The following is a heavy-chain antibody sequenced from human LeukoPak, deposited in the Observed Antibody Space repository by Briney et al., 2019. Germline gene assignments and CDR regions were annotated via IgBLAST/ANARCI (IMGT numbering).Heavy chain of an antibody. Sequence: SQTLSLTCAISGDSVSSNSAAWNWIRQSPSRGLEWLGRTYYRSKWYNDYAVSVKSRITINPDTSKNQVSLQLNSVTPEDTAVYYCAREPYSGCDRYYYGMDVWGQGTTVTVSS. V-gene: IGHV6-1*01. J-gene: IGHJ6*02. D-gene: IGHD5-12*01. CDR2: TYYRSKWYN. CDR3: AREPYSGCDRYYYGMDV. CDR1: GDSVSSNSAA.